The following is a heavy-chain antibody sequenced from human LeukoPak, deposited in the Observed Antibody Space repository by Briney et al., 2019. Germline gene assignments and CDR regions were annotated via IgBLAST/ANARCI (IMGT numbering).Heavy chain of an antibody. CDR1: GYAFSSYG. J-gene: IGHJ4*02. Sequence: EASVKVSCQGSGYAFSSYGITWVRQARGQGLEWLGWISAYNHNTNYAQKFQGRVTMTTDTSTNTAYMEVKSLTSDDTAVYYCARTGPRISLVSGLDYWGQGTLVTVSS. V-gene: IGHV1-18*01. CDR2: ISAYNHNT. D-gene: IGHD6-13*01. CDR3: ARTGPRISLVSGLDY.